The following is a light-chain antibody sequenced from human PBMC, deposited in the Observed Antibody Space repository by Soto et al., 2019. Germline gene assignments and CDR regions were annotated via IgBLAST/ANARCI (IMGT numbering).Light chain of an antibody. CDR3: QAWDSSTLYV. J-gene: IGLJ1*01. CDR1: KLGDKY. V-gene: IGLV3-1*01. CDR2: QDS. Sequence: SYELTQPPSVSESPGQTASITCSGDKLGDKYACWYQQKPGQSPVLVIYQDSKRPSGIPERFSGSNSGNTATLTISGTQAMDEADYYCQAWDSSTLYVFGTGTKVTVL.